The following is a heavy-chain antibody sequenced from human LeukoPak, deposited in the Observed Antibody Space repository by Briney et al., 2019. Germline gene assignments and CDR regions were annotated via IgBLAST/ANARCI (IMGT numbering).Heavy chain of an antibody. CDR1: GYTFTSYG. V-gene: IGHV1-18*01. Sequence: ASVKVSCTASGYTFTSYGISWVRQAPGQGLEWMGWISAYNGNTNYAQKLQGRVTMTTDTSTSTAYMELRSLRSDDTAVYYCARVLTYYDILTGYNFDYWGQGALVTDSS. CDR2: ISAYNGNT. J-gene: IGHJ4*02. CDR3: ARVLTYYDILTGYNFDY. D-gene: IGHD3-9*01.